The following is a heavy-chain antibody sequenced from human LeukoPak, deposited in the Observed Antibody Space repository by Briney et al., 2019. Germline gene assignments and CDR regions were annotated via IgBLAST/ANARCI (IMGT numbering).Heavy chain of an antibody. Sequence: GGSLRLSCAASGFTFSSYTMNWVRQAPGKGLEWVSSITSNTRYIFYADSVKGRFTISRDNAKKSLYLQMNSLRAEDTAVYYCARANGDYSDYYYYYYMDVWGKGTTVTVSS. CDR3: ARANGDYSDYYYYYYMDV. CDR1: GFTFSSYT. J-gene: IGHJ6*03. CDR2: ITSNTRYI. V-gene: IGHV3-21*01. D-gene: IGHD4-17*01.